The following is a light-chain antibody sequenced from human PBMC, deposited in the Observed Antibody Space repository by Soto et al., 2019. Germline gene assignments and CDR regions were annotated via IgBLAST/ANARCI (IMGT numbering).Light chain of an antibody. J-gene: IGKJ3*01. CDR2: GAS. Sequence: EIVMTQSPATLSVSPGERSTLSCRASQTVSSNLAWYQQKPGQAPRLLIYGASTSATGNPARFSGSGSGTEFTLTISSLQSEDFAVYYCQQYNNWPPFTFGPGTKVDIK. CDR1: QTVSSN. V-gene: IGKV3-15*01. CDR3: QQYNNWPPFT.